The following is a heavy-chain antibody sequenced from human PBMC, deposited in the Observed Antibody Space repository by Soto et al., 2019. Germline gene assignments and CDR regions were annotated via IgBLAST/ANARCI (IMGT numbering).Heavy chain of an antibody. V-gene: IGHV4-39*07. CDR2: IYYSGST. CDR1: GGSISSSSYY. Sequence: PSETLSLTCTVSGGSISSSSYYWGWIRQPPGKGLEWIGSIYYSGSTYYSPSFQGHVTISADKSISTAYLQWSSLKASDTAMYYCATVYDSSGYHGYYWGQGTLVTVSS. D-gene: IGHD3-22*01. CDR3: ATVYDSSGYHGYY. J-gene: IGHJ4*02.